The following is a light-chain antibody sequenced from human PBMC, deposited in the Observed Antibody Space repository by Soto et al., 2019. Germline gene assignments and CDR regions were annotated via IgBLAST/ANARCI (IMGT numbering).Light chain of an antibody. Sequence: EIQMTQSPSTLSASVGDRVTITCRASQSISSWLAWYQEKPGKAPKLLIYKASSLESGVPSRFSGSGSGTEFTLTISNLQPDDFATYYCQQYTNYRWTFGQGTKVDIK. CDR2: KAS. J-gene: IGKJ1*01. V-gene: IGKV1-5*03. CDR1: QSISSW. CDR3: QQYTNYRWT.